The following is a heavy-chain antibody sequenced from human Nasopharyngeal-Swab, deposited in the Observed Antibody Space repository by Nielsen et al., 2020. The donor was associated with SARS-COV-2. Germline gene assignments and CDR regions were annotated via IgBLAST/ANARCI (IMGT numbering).Heavy chain of an antibody. Sequence: ASVKVSCKASRYTFTSYYMHWVRQAPGQGLEWMGIINPSGGSTSYAQKFQGRVTMTRDTSTSTVYMELSSLRSEDTAVYYCAGPDGGSSGYYDYYYYGMDVWGQGTTVTVSS. J-gene: IGHJ6*02. CDR2: INPSGGST. D-gene: IGHD3-22*01. CDR1: RYTFTSYY. V-gene: IGHV1-46*01. CDR3: AGPDGGSSGYYDYYYYGMDV.